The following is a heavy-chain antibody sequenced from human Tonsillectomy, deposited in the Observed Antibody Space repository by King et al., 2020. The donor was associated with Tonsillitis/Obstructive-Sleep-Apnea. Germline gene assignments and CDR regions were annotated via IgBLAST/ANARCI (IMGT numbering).Heavy chain of an antibody. J-gene: IGHJ5*02. CDR1: GYTFTSYA. D-gene: IGHD2-15*01. Sequence: QVQLVQSGSVLKTPGASVKVSCKASGYTFTSYAMNWVRQATGQGLEWMGWINTNTGNPTYAQGFTGRFVFSLDTSVSTAYLQISSLKAEDTAVYYCVRGVVVVVDADNWFDPWGQGTLVTVSS. CDR2: INTNTGNP. CDR3: VRGVVVVVDADNWFDP. V-gene: IGHV7-4-1*02.